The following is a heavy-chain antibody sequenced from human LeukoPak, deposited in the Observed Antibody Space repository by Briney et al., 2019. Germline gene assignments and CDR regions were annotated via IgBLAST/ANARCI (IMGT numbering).Heavy chain of an antibody. D-gene: IGHD4-23*01. CDR3: ARRVVTTLTTRYYYYGMDV. J-gene: IGHJ6*02. CDR1: GGTFSTFG. Sequence: SVKVSCKVSGGTFSTFGITWVRQAPGQGPEWMGGTIPIFGTANYAQKFQGRVTITADESTSTAYMELSSLRSEDTAVYYCARRVVTTLTTRYYYYGMDVWGQGTTVTVSS. CDR2: TIPIFGTA. V-gene: IGHV1-69*13.